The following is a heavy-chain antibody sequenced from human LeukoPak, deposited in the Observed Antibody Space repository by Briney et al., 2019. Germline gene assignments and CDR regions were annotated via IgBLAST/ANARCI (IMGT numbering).Heavy chain of an antibody. CDR2: ISSGDSK. V-gene: IGHV3-66*01. Sequence: PGGSLRLSCAASGVTVGNNYMNWVRQAPGEGLEWVSLISSGDSKHYADSVKSRFTISRDNSKNTLYLQMNSLRVDDTAVYYCARDPPAVAANTYGWGQGTLVTASS. D-gene: IGHD6-6*01. CDR1: GVTVGNNY. J-gene: IGHJ4*02. CDR3: ARDPPAVAANTYG.